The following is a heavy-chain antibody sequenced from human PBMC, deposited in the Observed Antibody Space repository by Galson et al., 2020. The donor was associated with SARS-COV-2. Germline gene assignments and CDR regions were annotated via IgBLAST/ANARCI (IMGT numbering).Heavy chain of an antibody. CDR1: GFTFSSYW. V-gene: IGHV3-7*01. Sequence: GESLKIPCAASGFTFSSYWMSWVRQAPGKGLEWGANIKQDGSEKYYVDSVKGRFTISRDNAKNSLYLQMNSLRAEDTAVYYCARVLGEDYYGSGSYHDYWGQGTLVTVSS. J-gene: IGHJ4*02. D-gene: IGHD3-10*01. CDR3: ARVLGEDYYGSGSYHDY. CDR2: IKQDGSEK.